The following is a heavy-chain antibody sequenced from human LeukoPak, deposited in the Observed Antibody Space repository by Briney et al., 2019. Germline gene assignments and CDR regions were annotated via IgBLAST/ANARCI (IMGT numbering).Heavy chain of an antibody. CDR1: GFTFSSYA. J-gene: IGHJ5*02. Sequence: PGRSLRLSCAASGFTFSSYAMHWVRQAPGKGLEWVAVISYDGSNKYYADSVKGRFTISRDNSKNTLYLQMNSLRAEDTAVYYCARDQGFWSGYYGLGPWGQGTLVTVSS. CDR3: ARDQGFWSGYYGLGP. CDR2: ISYDGSNK. D-gene: IGHD3-3*01. V-gene: IGHV3-30*04.